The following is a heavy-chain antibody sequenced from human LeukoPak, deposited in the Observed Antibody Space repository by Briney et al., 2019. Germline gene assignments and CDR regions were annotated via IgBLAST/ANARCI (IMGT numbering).Heavy chain of an antibody. Sequence: ASVKVSCRASGYTFNTDGISWVRQAPGQGLEWMGWISTYNGDTNYVQNLQGRVTMTTDTSTSTAYMELMSLRSDDTAVYYCLRDALRPRLTPDYWGQGTLVTVSS. CDR2: ISTYNGDT. J-gene: IGHJ4*02. CDR1: GYTFNTDG. V-gene: IGHV1-18*01. CDR3: LRDALRPRLTPDY. D-gene: IGHD2-15*01.